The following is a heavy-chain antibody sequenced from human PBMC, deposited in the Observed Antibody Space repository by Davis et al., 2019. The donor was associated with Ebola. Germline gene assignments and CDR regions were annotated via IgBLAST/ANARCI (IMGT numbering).Heavy chain of an antibody. V-gene: IGHV4-39*01. CDR2: VYYSGST. D-gene: IGHD3-22*01. CDR1: GGSIRSSSHY. J-gene: IGHJ4*02. Sequence: SETLSLTCTVSGGSIRSSSHYWDWIRQPPGKGLEWIGTVYYSGSTSYNPSLQSRVTMSVDTSKSQFSLDLSSVTAADTAVYYCASGSYFRGSSGYLGYWGQGSLVTVSS. CDR3: ASGSYFRGSSGYLGY.